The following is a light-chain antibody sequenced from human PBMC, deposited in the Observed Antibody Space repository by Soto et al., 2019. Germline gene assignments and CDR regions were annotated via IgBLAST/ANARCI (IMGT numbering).Light chain of an antibody. J-gene: IGKJ4*01. CDR3: XXXXSSPLT. V-gene: IGKV3-20*01. CDR2: GAS. CDR1: QSVSSSF. Sequence: EIVLTQSPGTLSLSPGERATLSCRASQSVSSSFLAWYQQKPGQAPRLLIYGASSRATGIPDRFSGSGSGTDFTLTISRLEXXXXXXXXXXXXXSSPLTFGGGTKVEIK.